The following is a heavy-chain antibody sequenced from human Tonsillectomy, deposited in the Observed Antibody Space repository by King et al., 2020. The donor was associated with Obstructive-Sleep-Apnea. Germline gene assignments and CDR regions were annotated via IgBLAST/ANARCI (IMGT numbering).Heavy chain of an antibody. CDR3: ARGKDYGGNLRGGYFDL. CDR1: GRTFSSYA. D-gene: IGHD4-23*01. J-gene: IGHJ2*01. CDR2: IIPILGIA. V-gene: IGHV1-69*09. Sequence: VQLVESGAEVKKPGSSLKVSCKASGRTFSSYAISWVRQSPGQGLEWMGRIIPILGIANYAQKFQGSVTITAAKSTSTAYMELSSLRSKDTAVYYCARGKDYGGNLRGGYFDLWGRGTLVTVSS.